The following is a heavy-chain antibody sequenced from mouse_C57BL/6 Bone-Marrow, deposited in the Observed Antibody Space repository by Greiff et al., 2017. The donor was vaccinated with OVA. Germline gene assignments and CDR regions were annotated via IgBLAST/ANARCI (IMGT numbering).Heavy chain of an antibody. D-gene: IGHD4-1*02. V-gene: IGHV7-1*01. CDR1: GFTFSDFY. Sequence: EVKVVESGGGLVQSGRSLRLSCATSGFTFSDFYMEWVRQAPGKGLEWIAASRNKANDYTTEYSASVKGRFIVSRDTPQSILYLQMNALRAEDTAIYYCARDAPQLAPFAYWGQGTLVTVSA. J-gene: IGHJ3*01. CDR2: SRNKANDYTT. CDR3: ARDAPQLAPFAY.